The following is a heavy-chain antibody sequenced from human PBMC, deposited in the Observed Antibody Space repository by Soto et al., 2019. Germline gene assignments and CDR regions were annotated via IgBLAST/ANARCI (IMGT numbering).Heavy chain of an antibody. CDR1: GYTFTSYS. V-gene: IGHV1-46*01. J-gene: IGHJ6*02. D-gene: IGHD3-9*01. CDR2: INPSSGRT. CDR3: ARETTGYYGYYYYGMDV. Sequence: GASVKVSCKASGYTFTSYSMHWVRQAPGQGLEWMGIINPSSGRTNYAQKLQGRVTMTTDTSTSTAYMELRSLRSDDTAVYYCARETTGYYGYYYYGMDVWGQGTTVTVSS.